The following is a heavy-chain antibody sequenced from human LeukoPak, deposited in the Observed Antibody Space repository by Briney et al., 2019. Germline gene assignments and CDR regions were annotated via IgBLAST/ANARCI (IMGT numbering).Heavy chain of an antibody. V-gene: IGHV4-4*07. J-gene: IGHJ5*02. CDR2: IYTSGST. CDR1: GGSISSYY. Sequence: SETLSLTCTVSGGSISSYYWSWIRQPAGKGLEWIGRIYTSGSTNYNPSLKSRVTMSVDTSKNQFSLKLSSVTAADTAVYYCARLGTYCSSTSCYTDWFDPWGQGTLVTVSS. CDR3: ARLGTYCSSTSCYTDWFDP. D-gene: IGHD2-2*02.